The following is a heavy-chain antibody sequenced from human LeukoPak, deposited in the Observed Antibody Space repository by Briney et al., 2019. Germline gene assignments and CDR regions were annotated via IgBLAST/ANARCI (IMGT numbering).Heavy chain of an antibody. J-gene: IGHJ4*02. CDR2: TYPGDSDT. CDR3: ARGHAYCSGGSCYHDY. D-gene: IGHD2-15*01. V-gene: IGHV5-51*01. Sequence: ESLKISCKGSGYSFTSYWIGWVRQMPGKGLEWMGITYPGDSDTRYSPSFQGQVTISADKSISTAYLQWSSLKASDTAMYYCARGHAYCSGGSCYHDYWGQGTLVTVSS. CDR1: GYSFTSYW.